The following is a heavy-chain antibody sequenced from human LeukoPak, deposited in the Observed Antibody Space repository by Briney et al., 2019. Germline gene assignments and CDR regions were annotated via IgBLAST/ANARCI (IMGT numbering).Heavy chain of an antibody. J-gene: IGHJ4*02. D-gene: IGHD6-13*01. V-gene: IGHV3-23*01. CDR3: AKVTAQQTPRSFDY. CDR2: ISGGGGGT. CDR1: GFTFSSYW. Sequence: QSGGSLRLSCAASGFTFSSYWMSWVRQAPGKGLEWVSAISGGGGGTYYADSVKGRFTISRDNSKNTLYLQMNSLRAEDTAVYYCAKVTAQQTPRSFDYWGQGTLVTVSS.